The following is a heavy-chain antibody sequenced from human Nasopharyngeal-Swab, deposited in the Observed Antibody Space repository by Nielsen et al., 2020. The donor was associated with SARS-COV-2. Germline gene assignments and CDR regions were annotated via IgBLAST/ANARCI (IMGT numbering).Heavy chain of an antibody. D-gene: IGHD5-18*01. V-gene: IGHV3-48*01. J-gene: IGHJ4*02. CDR2: ISTTTSTK. CDR1: GLGFSNYE. Sequence: GASLKISCAASGLGFSNYEMNLVRQAPGKGPEWISYISTTTSTKYYADSVKGRSTISRDNSKNTVFLQMNSLRTEDTAVYYCAGDYRGYSYVTPGYWGQGTLVTVSS. CDR3: AGDYRGYSYVTPGY.